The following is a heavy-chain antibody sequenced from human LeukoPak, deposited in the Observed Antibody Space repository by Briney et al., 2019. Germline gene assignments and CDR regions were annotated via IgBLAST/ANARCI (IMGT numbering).Heavy chain of an antibody. V-gene: IGHV4-59*01. J-gene: IGHJ4*02. Sequence: SETLSLTCTVSGGSISSYYWTWIRQPPGKGLEYIGYVYYNGSTNYNPSLKSRVTISVDTSKNQYSLKLTSITAADTAMYYCARGLGSGWPFDYWGQGTLVTVSS. CDR3: ARGLGSGWPFDY. D-gene: IGHD6-19*01. CDR1: GGSISSYY. CDR2: VYYNGST.